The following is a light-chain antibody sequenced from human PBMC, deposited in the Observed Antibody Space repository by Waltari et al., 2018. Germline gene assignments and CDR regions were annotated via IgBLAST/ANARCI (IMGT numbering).Light chain of an antibody. Sequence: DIVMTQSTLSLPVTPGEPASISCRSSQSLLHSNGYNYLDWYLQKPGQSPQLLIYLGSNRASGVPDRFSGSGSGTDFTLKISRVEAEDVGVYYCMQALQTPLFGGGTKVEIK. V-gene: IGKV2-28*01. CDR1: QSLLHSNGYNY. J-gene: IGKJ4*01. CDR3: MQALQTPL. CDR2: LGS.